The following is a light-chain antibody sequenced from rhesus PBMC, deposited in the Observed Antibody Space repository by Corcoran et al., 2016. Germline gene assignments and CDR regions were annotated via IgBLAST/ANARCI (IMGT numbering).Light chain of an antibody. J-gene: IGLJ6*01. CDR1: SSDIGGYND. V-gene: IGLV2S9*01. Sequence: QSALTQPPSVSKSLGQSVTISCTGTSSDIGGYNDVSWYQQHPGTAPRLLICDVSKRPSGVSDRFSGSKSGNTASLTISGLQAEDEADYYCCSYRSGSTYDVFGSGTKLTVL. CDR2: DVS. CDR3: CSYRSGSTYDV.